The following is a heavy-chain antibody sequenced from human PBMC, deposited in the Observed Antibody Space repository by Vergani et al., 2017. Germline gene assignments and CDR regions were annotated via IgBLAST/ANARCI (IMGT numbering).Heavy chain of an antibody. J-gene: IGHJ1*01. CDR1: GGSISSGGYY. Sequence: QVQLQESGPGLVKPSQTLSLTCTVSGGSISSGGYYWSWIRQHPGKGLEWIGYIYYSGSTYYTPSLKSRVTISVDTSKNQFSLKLSSVTAADTAVYYCARVDYYDSSGYYSFQHWGQGTLVTVSS. CDR3: ARVDYYDSSGYYSFQH. D-gene: IGHD3-22*01. CDR2: IYYSGST. V-gene: IGHV4-31*03.